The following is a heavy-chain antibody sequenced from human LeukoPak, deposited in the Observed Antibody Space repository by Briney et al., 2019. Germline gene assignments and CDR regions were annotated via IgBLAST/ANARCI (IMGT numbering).Heavy chain of an antibody. CDR2: IWYDGSNK. V-gene: IGHV3-33*06. Sequence: PGGSLRLSWAASGFTFSSYDMHWVRQAPGKGLEWVAVIWYDGSNKYYADSVKGRFTISRDNSKNTLYLQMNSLRAEDTAVYYCAKDRALYYDILTGYFDCWGQGTLVTVSS. J-gene: IGHJ4*02. CDR3: AKDRALYYDILTGYFDC. CDR1: GFTFSSYD. D-gene: IGHD3-9*01.